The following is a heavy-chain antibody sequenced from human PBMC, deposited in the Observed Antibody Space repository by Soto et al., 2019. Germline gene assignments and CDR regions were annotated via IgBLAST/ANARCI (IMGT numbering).Heavy chain of an antibody. D-gene: IGHD6-13*01. Sequence: SETLSLTCTVSGGSISSYYWSWIRQPPGKGLEWIGYIYYSGSTNYNPSLKSRVTISVDTSKNQFSLKLSSVTAADTAVYYCAREAGEVAAGTFDYWGQGTLVTVSS. CDR3: AREAGEVAAGTFDY. CDR2: IYYSGST. J-gene: IGHJ4*02. CDR1: GGSISSYY. V-gene: IGHV4-59*01.